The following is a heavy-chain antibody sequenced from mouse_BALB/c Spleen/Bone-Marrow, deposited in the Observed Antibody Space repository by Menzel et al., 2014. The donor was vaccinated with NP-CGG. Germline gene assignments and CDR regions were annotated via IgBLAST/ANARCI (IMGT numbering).Heavy chain of an antibody. Sequence: VKLQESGAELVRPGTSVKVSCKASGYAFTIYLIEWIKQRPGQGLEWIGVINPGSGGSNYNEKFKGKATLTADKSSSTAYMQLSSLTSDDSAVYFCARLGRDYFDYWGPRHHSHSLL. CDR1: GYAFTIYL. D-gene: IGHD4-1*01. V-gene: IGHV1-54*01. J-gene: IGHJ2*01. CDR2: INPGSGGS. CDR3: ARLGRDYFDY.